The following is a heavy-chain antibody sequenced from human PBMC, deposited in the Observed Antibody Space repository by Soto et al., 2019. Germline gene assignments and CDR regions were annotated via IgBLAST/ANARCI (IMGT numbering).Heavy chain of an antibody. J-gene: IGHJ4*02. CDR1: GYNFAGYW. D-gene: IGHD3-3*01. CDR2: IYPSDSDT. CDR3: ARGGVSTRTFDY. Sequence: GESLKISCKGSGYNFAGYWIAWVRLMPGKGLELMGIIYPSDSDTRYRPSFQGQVTISADKSISSAYLQWSSLRASDTAMYYCARGGVSTRTFDYWGQGTPVTVSS. V-gene: IGHV5-51*01.